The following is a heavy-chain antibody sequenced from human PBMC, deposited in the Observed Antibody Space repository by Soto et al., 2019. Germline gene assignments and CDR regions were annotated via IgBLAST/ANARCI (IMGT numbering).Heavy chain of an antibody. V-gene: IGHV4-61*01. CDR1: GDSVSSGSYY. Sequence: QVQLQESGPGLVKPSETLSLTCTVSGDSVSSGSYYWSWIRQPPGKGLEWIGYIYYSGSPIYNPSLKSRVTISVDPSKNQFSLKLSSVTAADTAVYYCSTESASYSYGLDGFDIWGQGTMVTVSS. CDR3: STESASYSYGLDGFDI. J-gene: IGHJ3*02. D-gene: IGHD5-18*01. CDR2: IYYSGSP.